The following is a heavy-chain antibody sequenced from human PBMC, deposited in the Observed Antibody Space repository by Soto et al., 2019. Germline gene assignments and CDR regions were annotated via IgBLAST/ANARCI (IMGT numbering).Heavy chain of an antibody. CDR1: GFTISSYW. D-gene: IGHD3-10*01. CDR3: ARALGVSGSY. CDR2: INEDGNKK. V-gene: IGHV3-7*04. J-gene: IGHJ4*02. Sequence: DVQLLESGGGLVQPGGSLRLSCAASGFTISSYWMSWVRQAPGKGLEWVANINEDGNKKYYVDSVKGRVTISRDDAKNSVHLQMNSLSVEDTAVYYCARALGVSGSYWGQGALVTVSS.